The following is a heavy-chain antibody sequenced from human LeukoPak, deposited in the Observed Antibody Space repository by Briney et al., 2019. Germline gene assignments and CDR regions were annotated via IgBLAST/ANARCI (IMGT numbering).Heavy chain of an antibody. D-gene: IGHD1-26*01. CDR2: IYYSGST. V-gene: IGHV4-31*03. CDR1: GGSISSGGYY. CDR3: ASHSGSYYANYYYMDV. J-gene: IGHJ6*03. Sequence: SETLSLTCTVSGGSISSGGYYWSWIRQHPGKGLEWIGYIYYSGSTYYNPSLKSRVTISVDTSKNQFSLKLSSVTAADTAVYYCASHSGSYYANYYYMDVWGKGTTVTVSS.